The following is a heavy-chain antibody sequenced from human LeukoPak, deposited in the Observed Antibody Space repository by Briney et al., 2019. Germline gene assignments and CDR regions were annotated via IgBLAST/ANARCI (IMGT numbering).Heavy chain of an antibody. Sequence: ASVKVSCKASGSSFTSYSISWERQPPGQGLEWMGWISAYNGNTNYAQKLQGRVTMTTDTSTSTAYMELRSLRSDDTAVYYCARDPGYDYFDYWGQGTLVTVSS. CDR1: GSSFTSYS. D-gene: IGHD5-12*01. V-gene: IGHV1-18*01. CDR3: ARDPGYDYFDY. J-gene: IGHJ4*02. CDR2: ISAYNGNT.